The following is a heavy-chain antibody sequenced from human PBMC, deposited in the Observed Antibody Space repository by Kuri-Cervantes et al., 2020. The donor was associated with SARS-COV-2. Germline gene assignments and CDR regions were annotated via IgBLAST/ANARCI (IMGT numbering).Heavy chain of an antibody. CDR2: ISSSGSTI. CDR3: ARGDSSGYLYYFDY. CDR1: GFTFSSYE. D-gene: IGHD3-22*01. J-gene: IGHJ4*02. V-gene: IGHV3-48*03. Sequence: GESLKISCAASGFTFSSYEMNWVRQAPGKGLEWVSYISSSGSTIYYADSVKGRLTISRDNAKNSLYLQMNSLRAEDTAVYYCARGDSSGYLYYFDYWGQGTLVTVSS.